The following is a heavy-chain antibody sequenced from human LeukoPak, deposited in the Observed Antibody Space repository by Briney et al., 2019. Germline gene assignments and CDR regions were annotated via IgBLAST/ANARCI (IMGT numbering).Heavy chain of an antibody. Sequence: GGSLRLSCAASGFTFSSYGMHWVRQAPGKGLEWVAFIRYDGSNKYYADSVKGRFTISRDNSKNTLYLQMNSLRAEDTAVYYCAKDGWGEYSSSSGPFDYWGQGTLVTVSS. J-gene: IGHJ4*02. V-gene: IGHV3-30*02. D-gene: IGHD6-6*01. CDR3: AKDGWGEYSSSSGPFDY. CDR2: IRYDGSNK. CDR1: GFTFSSYG.